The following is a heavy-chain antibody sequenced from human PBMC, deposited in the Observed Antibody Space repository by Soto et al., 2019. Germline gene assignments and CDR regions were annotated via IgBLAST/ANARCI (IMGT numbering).Heavy chain of an antibody. V-gene: IGHV3-72*01. CDR3: TVWGSAHDFGAA. CDR1: GFTFSDHY. CDR2: SKNKADSYTT. J-gene: IGHJ4*02. Sequence: EVQLVESGGGLVQPGGSLRLSCAASGFTFSDHYMDWVRQAPGKGLEWVGRSKNKADSYTTEYAASVKGRFTISRDGSKTSLFLQMNSLKTADTAVYYCTVWGSAHDFGAAWGQGILVTVSS. D-gene: IGHD3-10*01.